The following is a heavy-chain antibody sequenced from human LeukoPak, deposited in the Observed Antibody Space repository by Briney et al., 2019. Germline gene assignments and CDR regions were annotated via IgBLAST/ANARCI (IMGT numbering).Heavy chain of an antibody. D-gene: IGHD2-8*01. J-gene: IGHJ5*01. Sequence: SETLSLTCTASGGSMSPYHWGWIRQPPGKGLEWIGNIHYSGSSVYNPSLKSRVTISIDTSRRQFFLKLNSVTAADTAVYFCALAPNSNWFDFWGPGTLVTVSS. CDR2: IHYSGSS. CDR1: GGSMSPYH. CDR3: ALAPNSNWFDF. V-gene: IGHV4-59*03.